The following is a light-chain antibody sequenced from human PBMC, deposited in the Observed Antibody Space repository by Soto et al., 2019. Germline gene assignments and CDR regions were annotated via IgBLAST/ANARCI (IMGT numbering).Light chain of an antibody. CDR1: QSVSSN. CDR3: QQRSNWPPLT. V-gene: IGKV3-11*01. Sequence: TQSPSTLSVSPGERATLSCRASQSVSSNLAWYQQKPGQAPRLLIYDASNRATGIPARFSGSGSGTDFTLTISSLEPEDFAVYYCQQRSNWPPLTFGGGTKVDIK. CDR2: DAS. J-gene: IGKJ4*01.